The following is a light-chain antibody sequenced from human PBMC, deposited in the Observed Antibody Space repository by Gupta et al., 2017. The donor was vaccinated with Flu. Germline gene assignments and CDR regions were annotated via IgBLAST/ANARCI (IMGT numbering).Light chain of an antibody. Sequence: TVTLTCGLSSGSVSTSYYPSWYQQTPGQAPRTLIYSKNTRSSGVPDRFSGSIRGNKAALTITGAQADDESDYYCVLYRGSGILVFGGGTKLTVL. J-gene: IGLJ3*02. CDR3: VLYRGSGILV. V-gene: IGLV8-61*01. CDR1: SGSVSTSYY. CDR2: SKN.